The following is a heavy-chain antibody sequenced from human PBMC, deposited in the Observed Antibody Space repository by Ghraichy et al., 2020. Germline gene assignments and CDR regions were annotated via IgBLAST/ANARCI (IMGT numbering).Heavy chain of an antibody. CDR3: ARQRGYYYGMDV. CDR2: IYYSGST. CDR1: GGSISSYY. Sequence: SPSLTCTVSGGSISSYYWSWIRQPPGKGLEWIGYIYYSGSTNYNPSLKSRVTISVDTSKNQFSLKLSSVTAADTAVYYCARQRGYYYGMDVWGQGTTVTVSS. V-gene: IGHV4-59*08. J-gene: IGHJ6*02.